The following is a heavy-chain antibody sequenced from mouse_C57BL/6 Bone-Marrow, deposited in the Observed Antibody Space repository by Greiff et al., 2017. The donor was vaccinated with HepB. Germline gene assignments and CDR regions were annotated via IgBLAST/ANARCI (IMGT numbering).Heavy chain of an antibody. CDR3: VRQARQLRPYYFDY. V-gene: IGHV10-1*01. J-gene: IGHJ2*01. Sequence: EVKLVESGGGLVQPKGSLKLSCAASGFSFNTYAMNWVRQAPGKGLEWVARIRSKSNNYATYYADSVKDRFTISRDDSESMLYLQMNNLKTEDTAMYYCVRQARQLRPYYFDYWGQGTTLTVSS. CDR1: GFSFNTYA. CDR2: IRSKSNNYAT. D-gene: IGHD3-2*02.